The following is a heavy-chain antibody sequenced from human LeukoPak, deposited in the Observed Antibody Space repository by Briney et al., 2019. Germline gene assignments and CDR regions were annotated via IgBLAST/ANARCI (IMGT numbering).Heavy chain of an antibody. V-gene: IGHV4-39*01. J-gene: IGHJ2*01. Sequence: SETLSLTCTVSGGSISSNNYYWGWIRQPPGKGLEWIGSIYYSGTTYYSSSLKSRVTISVDTSKNQFSLRLSSVTAADTAVYYCARGLVEMATRYFDLWGRGTLVTVSS. CDR2: IYYSGTT. CDR3: ARGLVEMATRYFDL. CDR1: GGSISSNNYY. D-gene: IGHD5-24*01.